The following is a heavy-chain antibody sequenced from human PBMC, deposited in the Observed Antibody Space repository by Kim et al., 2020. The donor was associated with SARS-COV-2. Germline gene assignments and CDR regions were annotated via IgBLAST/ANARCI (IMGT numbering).Heavy chain of an antibody. D-gene: IGHD3-10*01. Sequence: SETLSLTCTVSGGSINSYGYYWVWTRQHPGKGRDGIVYFYCSEGTYKHPSRTSRLTISMDTTKNQFSLSVKAVTAADTAVYYCVRESGVSFSGSAAYPWGQGIQVIVSS. J-gene: IGHJ5*02. V-gene: IGHV4-31*03. CDR2: FYCSEGT. CDR1: GGSINSYGYY. CDR3: VRESGVSFSGSAAYP.